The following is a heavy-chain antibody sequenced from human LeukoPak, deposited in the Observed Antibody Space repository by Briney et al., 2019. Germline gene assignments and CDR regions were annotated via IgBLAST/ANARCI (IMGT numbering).Heavy chain of an antibody. Sequence: PGGSLRLSCAASGFTFSSYGMHWVRQAPGKGLEWVAVIWYDGSNKYYADSVKGRFTISRDNSKNTLYLQMNSLRAEDTAVYYCARGPSSSWLDYWGQGTLVTVSS. J-gene: IGHJ4*02. CDR2: IWYDGSNK. V-gene: IGHV3-33*01. CDR3: ARGPSSSWLDY. CDR1: GFTFSSYG. D-gene: IGHD6-13*01.